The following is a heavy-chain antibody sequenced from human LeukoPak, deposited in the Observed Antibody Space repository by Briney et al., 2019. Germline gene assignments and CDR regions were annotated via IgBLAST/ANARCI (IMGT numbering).Heavy chain of an antibody. CDR3: ARVLRYFDWLQLDY. V-gene: IGHV3-7*01. D-gene: IGHD3-9*01. CDR1: GFTFSSYW. CDR2: IKQDGSEK. Sequence: PGGSLRLSCAASGFTFSSYWMSWVRQAPGKGLEWVANIKQDGSEKYYVDSVKGRFTISRDNAKNSLYLQMNSLRAEDTAVYYCARVLRYFDWLQLDYWGQGTLVTVSS. J-gene: IGHJ4*02.